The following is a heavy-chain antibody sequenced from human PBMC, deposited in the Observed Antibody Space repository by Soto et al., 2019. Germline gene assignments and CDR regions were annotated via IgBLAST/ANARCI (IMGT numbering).Heavy chain of an antibody. CDR3: AKGEEHCSSTSCYMNYYYMDV. J-gene: IGHJ6*03. Sequence: EVQLLESGGGLVQPGGSLRLSCAASGFTFSSYAMSWVRQAPGKGLEWVSAISGSGGSTYYADSVKGRFTISRDNSKNPLYLQMNSLRAEDTAVYYCAKGEEHCSSTSCYMNYYYMDVWGKGTTVTVSS. V-gene: IGHV3-23*01. CDR1: GFTFSSYA. CDR2: ISGSGGST. D-gene: IGHD2-2*02.